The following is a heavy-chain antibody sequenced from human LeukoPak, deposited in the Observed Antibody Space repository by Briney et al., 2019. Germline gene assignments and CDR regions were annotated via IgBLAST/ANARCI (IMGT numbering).Heavy chain of an antibody. Sequence: GGSLRLSCAASGFTLTKYGMHWVRQAPCKGLDWVAVISYDGSSKYYADSVKGRFTISKDNSKNTLYLQMNSLRAEDTAVYYCASKYYDPYYFDYWGQGTLVTVSS. CDR2: ISYDGSSK. V-gene: IGHV3-30-3*01. CDR3: ASKYYDPYYFDY. J-gene: IGHJ4*02. D-gene: IGHD3-22*01. CDR1: GFTLTKYG.